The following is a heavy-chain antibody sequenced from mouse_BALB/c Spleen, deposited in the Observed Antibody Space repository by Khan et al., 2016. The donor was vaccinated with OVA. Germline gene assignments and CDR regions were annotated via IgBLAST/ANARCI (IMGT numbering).Heavy chain of an antibody. J-gene: IGHJ1*01. CDR1: GYTFTNYG. D-gene: IGHD6-2*01. CDR3: ARISSDWYSDV. V-gene: IGHV9-1*02. CDR2: FNTYTGEP. Sequence: QIQLVQSGPELKKPGETVKISCKASGYTFTNYGMNWVKQAPGKGLKWMGWFNTYTGEPTYADDFKGRFVFSLETSASTAYLQISNLKNEDMTTYFCARISSDWYSDVWGAGTTVTVSS.